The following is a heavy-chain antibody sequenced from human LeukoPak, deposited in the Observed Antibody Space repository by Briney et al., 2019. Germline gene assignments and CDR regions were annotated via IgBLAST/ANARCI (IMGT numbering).Heavy chain of an antibody. CDR1: GGTFSNYA. V-gene: IGHV1-69*01. D-gene: IGHD4-17*01. Sequence: SVKVSCKASGGTFSNYAISWVRQSPGQGLEWMGGIIPIFGTANYAQKFQGRVTITADESTSTAYMELSSLRSEDTAVYYCARSLTTVKGHFDYWGQGALVTVSS. CDR2: IIPIFGTA. J-gene: IGHJ4*02. CDR3: ARSLTTVKGHFDY.